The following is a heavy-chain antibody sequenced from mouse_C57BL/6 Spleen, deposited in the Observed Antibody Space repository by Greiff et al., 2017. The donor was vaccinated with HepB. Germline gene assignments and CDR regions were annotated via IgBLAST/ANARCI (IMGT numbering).Heavy chain of an antibody. J-gene: IGHJ2*01. CDR2: ISGGGGNT. Sequence: EVKLVESGGGLVKPGGSLKLSCAASGFTFSSYTMSWVRQTPEKRLEWVATISGGGGNTYYPDSVKGRFTISRDNAKNTLYLQMSSLRSEDTAMYYCARHGARDYFDYWGQGTTLTVSS. CDR1: GFTFSSYT. V-gene: IGHV5-9*04. CDR3: ARHGARDYFDY. D-gene: IGHD3-3*01.